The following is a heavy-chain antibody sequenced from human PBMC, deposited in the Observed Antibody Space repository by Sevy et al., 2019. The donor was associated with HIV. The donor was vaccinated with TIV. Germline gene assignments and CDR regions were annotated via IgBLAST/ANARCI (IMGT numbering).Heavy chain of an antibody. Sequence: GGSLRLSCAASGFTFTTYAMHWVRQAPGKGLEWVAVISYDGSNKYYADSVKGRFTISRDSSKNTLYLQMNSLRAEDTAVYFCARDGGYDSRDYDLSNYWGQGTLVTVSS. CDR1: GFTFTTYA. V-gene: IGHV3-30-3*01. D-gene: IGHD3-22*01. CDR2: ISYDGSNK. J-gene: IGHJ4*02. CDR3: ARDGGYDSRDYDLSNY.